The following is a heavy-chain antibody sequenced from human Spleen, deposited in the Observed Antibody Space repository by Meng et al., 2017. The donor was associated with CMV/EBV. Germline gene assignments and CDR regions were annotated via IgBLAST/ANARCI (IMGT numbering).Heavy chain of an antibody. CDR1: GFTFGYYA. J-gene: IGHJ4*02. CDR2: IRYDGNAQ. V-gene: IGHV3-30*02. D-gene: IGHD2-15*01. Sequence: GSLRLSCAASGFTFGYYAMHWVRQAPGKGLEWVAFIRYDGNAQYYGDSVKGRFTISRDNSKNTLYLQMDSLRPEDTATYYCVKDIHSLDWGQGTLVTVSS. CDR3: VKDIHSLD.